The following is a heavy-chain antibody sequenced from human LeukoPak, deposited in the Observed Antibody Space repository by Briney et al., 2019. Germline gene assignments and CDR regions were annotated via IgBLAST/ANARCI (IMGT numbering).Heavy chain of an antibody. CDR3: ARAPPGIAVAGKNDNHPKNWFDP. CDR2: ISYDGSNK. CDR1: GFTFSSYG. Sequence: GRSLRLSCAASGFTFSSYGMHWVRQAPGKGLEWVAVISYDGSNKYYADSVKGRFTISRDNSKNTLYLQMNSLRAEDTAVYYCARAPPGIAVAGKNDNHPKNWFDPWGQGTLVTVSS. V-gene: IGHV3-30*03. D-gene: IGHD6-19*01. J-gene: IGHJ5*02.